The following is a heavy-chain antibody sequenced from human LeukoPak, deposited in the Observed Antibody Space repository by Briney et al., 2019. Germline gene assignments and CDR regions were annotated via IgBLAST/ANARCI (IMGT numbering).Heavy chain of an antibody. CDR2: ISGSGGST. V-gene: IGHV3-23*01. CDR1: GFTFSSYS. J-gene: IGHJ4*02. D-gene: IGHD2-2*01. Sequence: PGGSLRLSCAASGFTFSSYSMNWVRQAPGKGLEWVSAISGSGGSTYYADSVKGRFTISRDNSKNTLYLQMNSLRAEDTAVYYCAKIYCSSTSCKRRYYFDYWGQGTLVTVSS. CDR3: AKIYCSSTSCKRRYYFDY.